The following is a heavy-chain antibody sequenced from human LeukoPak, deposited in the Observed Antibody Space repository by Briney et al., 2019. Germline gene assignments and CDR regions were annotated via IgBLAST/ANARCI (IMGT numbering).Heavy chain of an antibody. CDR3: ATGSKGATRYYYYYMDV. J-gene: IGHJ6*03. CDR2: FDPEDGET. Sequence: ASVKGSCKGSGYTLTELSMHSVRQAPGKGREWMGGFDPEDGETSYAQKFQGRVTMTEDTSTDTAYMELSSLRSEDTAVYYCATGSKGATRYYYYYMDVWGKGTTVTVSS. D-gene: IGHD1-26*01. CDR1: GYTLTELS. V-gene: IGHV1-24*01.